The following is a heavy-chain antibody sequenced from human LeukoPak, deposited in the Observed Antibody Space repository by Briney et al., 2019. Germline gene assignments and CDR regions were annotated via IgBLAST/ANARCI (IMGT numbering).Heavy chain of an antibody. Sequence: SSETLSLTCAVYGGSFSGYYWSWIRQPPGKGLEWIGEINHSGSTNYNPSLKSRVTISVDTSKNQFSLKLSSVTAADTAVYYCARGPPRGYSYGPDYWGQGTLVTVSS. V-gene: IGHV4-34*01. D-gene: IGHD5-18*01. CDR3: ARGPPRGYSYGPDY. CDR2: INHSGST. CDR1: GGSFSGYY. J-gene: IGHJ4*02.